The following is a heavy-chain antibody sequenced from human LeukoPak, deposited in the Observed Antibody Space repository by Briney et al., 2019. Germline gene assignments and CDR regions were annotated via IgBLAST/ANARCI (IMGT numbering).Heavy chain of an antibody. D-gene: IGHD4-17*01. V-gene: IGHV1-69*13. Sequence: SVKVSCKASGGTFSSYTISWVRQAPGQGLEWMGGIIPIFGTANYAQKFQGRVTITADESTSTAYMELSSLRSEDTAVYYCASPFLSTTAFDYWGQGTLVTVSS. CDR3: ASPFLSTTAFDY. CDR1: GGTFSSYT. J-gene: IGHJ4*02. CDR2: IIPIFGTA.